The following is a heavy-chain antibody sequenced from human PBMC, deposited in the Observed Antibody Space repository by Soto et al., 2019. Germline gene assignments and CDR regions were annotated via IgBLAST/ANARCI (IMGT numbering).Heavy chain of an antibody. V-gene: IGHV4-39*01. Sequence: SETLSLTCTVSGGPISSSSYYWGWIRQPPGKGLEWIGSIYYSGSTYYNPSLKSRVTISVDTSKNQFSLKLSSVTAADTAVYYCARPTVEYSSSRGYYYYGMDVWGQGTTVTVSS. CDR3: ARPTVEYSSSRGYYYYGMDV. CDR2: IYYSGST. CDR1: GGPISSSSYY. D-gene: IGHD6-6*01. J-gene: IGHJ6*02.